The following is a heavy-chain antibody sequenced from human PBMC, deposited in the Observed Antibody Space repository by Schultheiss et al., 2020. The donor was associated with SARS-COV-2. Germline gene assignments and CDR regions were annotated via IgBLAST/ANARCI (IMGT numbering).Heavy chain of an antibody. Sequence: SGPTLVKPTQTLTLTCTFSGFSLTTSGVGVGWIRQPPGKAPEWLALIYWNDDKRYSPSLKNRLTITKDTSKNQLVLTMTNMDPVDTATYSWAHTGPLYGRGRFDPWGQGTLVTVSS. D-gene: IGHD3-16*02. CDR2: IYWNDDK. V-gene: IGHV2-5*01. CDR1: GFSLTTSGVG. CDR3: AHTGPLYGRGRFDP. J-gene: IGHJ5*02.